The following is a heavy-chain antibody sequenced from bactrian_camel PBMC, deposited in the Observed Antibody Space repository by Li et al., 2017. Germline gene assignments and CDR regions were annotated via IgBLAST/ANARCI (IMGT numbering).Heavy chain of an antibody. D-gene: IGHD4*01. CDR1: GRTNSMFC. CDR3: VRRLWNSDLSFGY. CDR2: IEVDRAGAT. Sequence: HVQLVESGGGPVQAGGSLRLSCAASGRTNSMFCMGWFRHPPGKKREGVAAIEVDRAGATRYADSAEGRFTISRDNAKNTVYLQMNSLRREDTAVYYCVRRLWNSDLSFGYWGQGTQVTVS. V-gene: IGHV3S26*01. J-gene: IGHJ6*01.